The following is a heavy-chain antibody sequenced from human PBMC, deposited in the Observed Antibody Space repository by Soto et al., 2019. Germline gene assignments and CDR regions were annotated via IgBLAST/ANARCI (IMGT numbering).Heavy chain of an antibody. J-gene: IGHJ6*02. D-gene: IGHD4-4*01. CDR2: IDPSDSYT. Sequence: GESLKISCKGSGYSFTSYWISWVRQMPGKVLEWMGRIDPSDSYTNYSPSFQGHVTISADKSISTAYLQWSSLKASDTAMYYCAKTSTVTTSGYYYGMDVWGQGXTVTVYS. V-gene: IGHV5-10-1*01. CDR3: AKTSTVTTSGYYYGMDV. CDR1: GYSFTSYW.